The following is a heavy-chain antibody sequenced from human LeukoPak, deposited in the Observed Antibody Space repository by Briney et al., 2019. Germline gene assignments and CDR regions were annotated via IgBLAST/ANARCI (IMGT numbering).Heavy chain of an antibody. J-gene: IGHJ3*01. CDR2: ISGSGASI. Sequence: GGALRLSCAGSGFTFSNHALSWVRQASGEGVGWGSDISGSGASIKYAESVKGRFNIYRDNLKNTLYLQMDSLRAEDTALYYCVGCSGGSCNANAFDVWGQGTMVIVSS. V-gene: IGHV3-23*01. D-gene: IGHD2-15*01. CDR3: VGCSGGSCNANAFDV. CDR1: GFTFSNHA.